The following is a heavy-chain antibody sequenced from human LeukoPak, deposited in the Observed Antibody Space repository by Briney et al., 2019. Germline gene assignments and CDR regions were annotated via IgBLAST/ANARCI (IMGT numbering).Heavy chain of an antibody. V-gene: IGHV4-38-2*02. D-gene: IGHD3-10*01. CDR2: IYHSGST. CDR3: ARIPPSYIQLSDP. Sequence: SETLSLTWTLSGYSIRSGYYWGWIRQPPGKGLEWIGSIYHSGSTYYNPSLKSRVTISVDTSKDQFSLKLSSVTAADTAVYYCARIPPSYIQLSDPWGQGTLVTVSS. CDR1: GYSIRSGYY. J-gene: IGHJ5*02.